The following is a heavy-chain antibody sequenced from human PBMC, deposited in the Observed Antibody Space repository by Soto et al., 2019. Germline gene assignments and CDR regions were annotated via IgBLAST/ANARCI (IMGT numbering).Heavy chain of an antibody. CDR3: ARVGVVVPAIGHYNGMDA. J-gene: IGHJ6*02. Sequence: QVQLQESGPGLVKPSQTLSLTCTVSGGSISTGDYYWTWIRQPPGKGLEWIAYIYYSGSNYYNASLRIRVAISIDTCRNKFFLELTSLTAADSAVYYCARVGVVVPAIGHYNGMDARGQGTKVTVSS. D-gene: IGHD2-2*01. V-gene: IGHV4-30-4*01. CDR1: GGSISTGDYY. CDR2: IYYSGSN.